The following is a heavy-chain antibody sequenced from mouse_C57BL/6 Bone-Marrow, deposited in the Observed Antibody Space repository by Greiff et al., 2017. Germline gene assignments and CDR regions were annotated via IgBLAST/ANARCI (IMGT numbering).Heavy chain of an antibody. D-gene: IGHD2-3*01. CDR1: GYTFTSYW. J-gene: IGHJ1*03. CDR2: IDPSDSET. V-gene: IGHV1-52*01. Sequence: QVQLKQPGAELVRPGSSVKLSCKASGYTFTSYWMHWVKQRPIQGLEWIGNIDPSDSETHYNQKFKDKATLTVDKSSSTAYMQLSSLTSEDSAVYYCAREVIYDGYHWYCDVWGTGTTVTVSS. CDR3: AREVIYDGYHWYCDV.